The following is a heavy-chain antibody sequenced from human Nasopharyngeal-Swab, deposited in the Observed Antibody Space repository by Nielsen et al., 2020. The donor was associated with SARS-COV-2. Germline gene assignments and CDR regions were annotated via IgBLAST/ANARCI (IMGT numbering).Heavy chain of an antibody. CDR1: VGSLRDYY. V-gene: IGHV4-34*01. Sequence: SQTLSLTCAVYVGSLRDYYWCCIRQPPGKGLEWIGEINHRGSTNYNPSLKSRVTVSVDTFKKQFSLKLSSVTAADTDVYYCARLAAAAGRGYWGQGTLVTVSS. CDR2: INHRGST. J-gene: IGHJ4*02. D-gene: IGHD6-13*01. CDR3: ARLAAAAGRGY.